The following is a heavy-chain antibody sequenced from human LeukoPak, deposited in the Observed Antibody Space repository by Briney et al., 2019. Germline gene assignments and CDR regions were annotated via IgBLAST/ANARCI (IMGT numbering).Heavy chain of an antibody. CDR3: ASPLGYSYGLDY. Sequence: PGGSLRLSCAASGFTVSSNYMSWVSQAPGKGLEWVSVIYSGGSTYYADSVKGRFTISRDNSKNTLYLQMNSLRAEDTAVYYCASPLGYSYGLDYWGQGTLVTVSS. CDR1: GFTVSSNY. V-gene: IGHV3-66*02. CDR2: IYSGGST. J-gene: IGHJ4*02. D-gene: IGHD5-18*01.